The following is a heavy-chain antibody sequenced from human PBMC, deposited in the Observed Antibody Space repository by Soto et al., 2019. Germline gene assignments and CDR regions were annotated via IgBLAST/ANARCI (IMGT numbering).Heavy chain of an antibody. CDR2: IYHSGST. J-gene: IGHJ6*02. CDR3: ARVGYYYYYGMDV. CDR1: GGSIRSSNL. Sequence: LETQSLTCAVSGGSIRSSNLWSWVRQPPGKGLEWIGEIYHSGSTNYNPSLKSRVTISVDKSKNQFSLKLSSVTAADTAVYYCARVGYYYYYGMDVWGQGTTVTVS. V-gene: IGHV4-4*02.